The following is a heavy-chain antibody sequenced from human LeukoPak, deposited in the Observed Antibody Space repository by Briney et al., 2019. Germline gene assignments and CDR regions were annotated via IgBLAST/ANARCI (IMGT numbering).Heavy chain of an antibody. CDR1: GFTFSHHY. D-gene: IGHD3-16*01. CDR3: VRVRGGGAFDI. J-gene: IGHJ3*02. Sequence: GGSLRLSCAASGFTFSHHYMDWVRRAPGKGLGWVGRIRNKANSYTTDFAASVKGRFSISRDDSKNSLYLQMNSLKTEDTAVYYCVRVRGGGAFDIWGQATMVIVSS. V-gene: IGHV3-72*01. CDR2: IRNKANSYTT.